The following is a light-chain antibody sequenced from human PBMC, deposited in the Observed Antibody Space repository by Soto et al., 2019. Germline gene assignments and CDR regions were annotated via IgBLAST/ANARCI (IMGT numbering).Light chain of an antibody. V-gene: IGKV1-5*03. CDR1: QTISTW. CDR3: QQYNSYST. CDR2: KAS. Sequence: DIQMTQSPSTLSASVGDRVTITCRASQTISTWLAWYQQKPGKAPKLLIYKASSLESGVPSRFSGGGSGTEFTLTISSLQPDDVATYYCQQYNSYSTFGQGTKLEIK. J-gene: IGKJ2*01.